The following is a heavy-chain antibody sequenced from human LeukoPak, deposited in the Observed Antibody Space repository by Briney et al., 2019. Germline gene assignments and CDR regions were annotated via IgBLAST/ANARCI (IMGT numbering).Heavy chain of an antibody. J-gene: IGHJ4*02. CDR1: GGSISSSSYY. Sequence: KASETLSLTCTVSGGSISSSSYYWGWIRQPPGKGLEWIGSIYYSGSTYYNPSLKSRVTISVDTSKKQFSLKLSSVTAADTAVYYCARRMWFGELYYFDYWGQGTLVTVSS. CDR3: ARRMWFGELYYFDY. V-gene: IGHV4-39*01. D-gene: IGHD3-10*01. CDR2: IYYSGST.